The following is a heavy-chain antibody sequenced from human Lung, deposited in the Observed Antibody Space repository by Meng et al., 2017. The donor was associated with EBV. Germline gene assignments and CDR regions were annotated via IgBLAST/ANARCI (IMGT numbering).Heavy chain of an antibody. CDR3: TNLDY. J-gene: IGHJ4*02. V-gene: IGHV3-73*02. CDR2: ITTQRSNYAT. CDR1: GVSFAGSA. Sequence: QVGESGGGWVQPGGSLRLSCTVSGVSFAGSALHWVRQASGKGLEWIARITTQRSNYATAYAASVRGRFIISRDDSEKMMYLRMNSLKTDDTARYYCTNLDYWGQGTLVTVSS.